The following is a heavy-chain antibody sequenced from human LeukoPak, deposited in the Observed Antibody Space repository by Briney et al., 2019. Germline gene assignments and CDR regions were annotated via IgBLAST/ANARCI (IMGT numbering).Heavy chain of an antibody. Sequence: PSETLSLTCADSGYSISSGYYCGWIRQPPGKGLEWIGSIYHSGSTNYNPSLKSRVTISVDTSKNQFSLMLSSVTAADTAVYFCARVTYSTSWCRSSVGDDWFDPWGQGTLVTVSS. CDR1: GYSISSGYY. CDR2: IYHSGST. J-gene: IGHJ5*02. D-gene: IGHD6-13*01. V-gene: IGHV4-38-2*01. CDR3: ARVTYSTSWCRSSVGDDWFDP.